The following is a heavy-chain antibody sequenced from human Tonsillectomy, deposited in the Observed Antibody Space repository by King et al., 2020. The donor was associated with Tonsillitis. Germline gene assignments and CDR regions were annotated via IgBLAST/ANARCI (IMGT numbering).Heavy chain of an antibody. CDR3: AKDLVVAATSKGDY. CDR1: GFTFSSYG. CDR2: ISYDGSNK. Sequence: VQLVESGGGVVQPGRSLRLSCAASGFTFSSYGMHWVRQAPGKGLEWVAVISYDGSNKYYADSVKGRFTISRDNSKNTLYLQMNSLRAEDTAVYYCAKDLVVAATSKGDYWGQGTLVTVSS. D-gene: IGHD2-15*01. J-gene: IGHJ4*02. V-gene: IGHV3-30*18.